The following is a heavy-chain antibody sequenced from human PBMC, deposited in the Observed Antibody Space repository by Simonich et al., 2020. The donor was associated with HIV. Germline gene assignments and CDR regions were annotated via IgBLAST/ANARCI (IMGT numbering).Heavy chain of an antibody. CDR2: INHSGIT. J-gene: IGHJ4*02. Sequence: QVQLQQWGAGLLKPSETLSLTCAVYGGSFNGYYWSWIRQSPERGLQLIGEINHSGITNYNPSLMGRVTISVDTAKNQFSLKMRSLIAADTAVYYCARGRSPPRTGVLDSWGQGTQVIVSS. D-gene: IGHD7-27*01. CDR3: ARGRSPPRTGVLDS. CDR1: GGSFNGYY. V-gene: IGHV4-34*01.